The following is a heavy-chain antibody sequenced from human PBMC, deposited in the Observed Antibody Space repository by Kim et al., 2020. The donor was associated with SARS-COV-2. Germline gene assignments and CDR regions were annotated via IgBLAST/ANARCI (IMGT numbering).Heavy chain of an antibody. Sequence: GGSLRLSCAASGFTFSSYGMHWVRQAPGKGLEWVAVIWYDGSNKYYADSVKGRFTISRDNSKNTMYLQMNSLRAEDTAVYYCARDFQRWHCSGGSCYSGAFDIWGQGTMVTVSS. CDR2: IWYDGSNK. CDR3: ARDFQRWHCSGGSCYSGAFDI. J-gene: IGHJ3*02. V-gene: IGHV3-33*01. D-gene: IGHD2-15*01. CDR1: GFTFSSYG.